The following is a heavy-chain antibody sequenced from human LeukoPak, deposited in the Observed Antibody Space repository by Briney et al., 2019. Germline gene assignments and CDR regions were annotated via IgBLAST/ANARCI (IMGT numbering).Heavy chain of an antibody. CDR2: ISWNSGSI. Sequence: GGSLRLSCAASGFTFDDYAMHWVRQAPGKGLEWVSGISWNSGSIGYADSVKGRFTISRDNARNSLYLQMNSLRAEDTALYYCAKDATYSSGWTDYWGQGTLVTVSS. D-gene: IGHD6-19*01. V-gene: IGHV3-9*01. CDR3: AKDATYSSGWTDY. J-gene: IGHJ4*02. CDR1: GFTFDDYA.